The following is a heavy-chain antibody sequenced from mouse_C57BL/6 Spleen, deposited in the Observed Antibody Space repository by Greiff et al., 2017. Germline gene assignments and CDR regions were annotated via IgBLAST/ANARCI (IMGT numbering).Heavy chain of an antibody. CDR3: ATRGTINWYY. D-gene: IGHD4-1*01. J-gene: IGHJ2*01. Sequence: QVQLQQSGAELVKPGASVKLSCKASGYTFTSYWMQWVKQRPGQGLEWIGEIDPFGSYTNYNQKFKGKTTLTVDTSSSTAYMQLSSLTSEDSAVYYCATRGTINWYYGVQGTTPTVSA. V-gene: IGHV1-50*01. CDR2: IDPFGSYT. CDR1: GYTFTSYW.